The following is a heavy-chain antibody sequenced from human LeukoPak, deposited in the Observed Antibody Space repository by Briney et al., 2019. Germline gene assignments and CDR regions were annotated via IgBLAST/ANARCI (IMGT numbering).Heavy chain of an antibody. Sequence: PGGSLRLSCAASGFTFSSYAMHWVRQAPGKGLEYVSAISSNGGSTYYANSVKGRLTISRDNSKSTLYLQMGSLRAEDMAVYYCARDGPYGSGSTGIDYWGQGTLVTVSS. V-gene: IGHV3-64*01. CDR2: ISSNGGST. CDR1: GFTFSSYA. D-gene: IGHD3-10*01. J-gene: IGHJ4*02. CDR3: ARDGPYGSGSTGIDY.